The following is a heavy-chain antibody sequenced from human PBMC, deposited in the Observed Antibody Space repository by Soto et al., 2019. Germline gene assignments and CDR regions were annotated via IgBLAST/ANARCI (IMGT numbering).Heavy chain of an antibody. Sequence: GSLRLSCAASGFTFSSYGMHWVRQAPGKGLEWVSAITGDGSNKYYADSVKGRFTISRDNSKNTLYLQMNSLRAEDTAVYYCAKGPDYDILTGYSDQYNWFDPWGQGTLVTVSS. CDR2: ITGDGSNK. J-gene: IGHJ5*02. CDR3: AKGPDYDILTGYSDQYNWFDP. CDR1: GFTFSSYG. V-gene: IGHV3-30*18. D-gene: IGHD3-9*01.